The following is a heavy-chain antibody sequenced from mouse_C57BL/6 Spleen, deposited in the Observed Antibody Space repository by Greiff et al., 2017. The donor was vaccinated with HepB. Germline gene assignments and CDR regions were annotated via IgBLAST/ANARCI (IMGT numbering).Heavy chain of an antibody. CDR3: ARRSYDAAWFAY. CDR2: IYPGSGST. CDR1: GYTFTSYW. V-gene: IGHV1-55*01. Sequence: VQLQQPGAELVKPGASVKMSCKASGYTFTSYWITWVKQRPGQGLEWIGDIYPGSGSTNYNEKFKSKATLTVDTSSSTAYMQLSSLTSEDSAVYYCARRSYDAAWFAYWGQGTLVTVSA. J-gene: IGHJ3*01. D-gene: IGHD2-12*01.